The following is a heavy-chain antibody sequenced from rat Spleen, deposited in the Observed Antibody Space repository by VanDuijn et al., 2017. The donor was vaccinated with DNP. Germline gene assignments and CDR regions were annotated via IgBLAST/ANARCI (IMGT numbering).Heavy chain of an antibody. CDR1: GFTFNKYG. CDR3: ATRVYGGYEDWFAY. V-gene: IGHV5S13*01. CDR2: ISTSGEYA. D-gene: IGHD1-11*01. J-gene: IGHJ3*01. Sequence: EVQLVESGGGLVQPGRSLKLSCAASGFTFNKYGMAWVRQAPTKGLEWVASISTSGEYAHYRDSVKGRFTISRDNSKNPQYLQMDSLRSEDTATYYCATRVYGGYEDWFAYWGQGTLVTVSS.